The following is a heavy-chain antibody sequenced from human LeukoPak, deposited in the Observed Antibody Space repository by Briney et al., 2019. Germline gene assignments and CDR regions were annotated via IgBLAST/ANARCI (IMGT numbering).Heavy chain of an antibody. CDR3: AIDPNWGTHS. Sequence: GGSLRLSCAASGFTFSSYAMHWVRQAPGKGLEWVAVISYDGSNKYYADSVKGRFTISRDNSKNTLYLQMNSLRVEDTAVYYCAIDPNWGTHSWGQGVLVTVSS. J-gene: IGHJ4*02. CDR2: ISYDGSNK. CDR1: GFTFSSYA. D-gene: IGHD7-27*01. V-gene: IGHV3-30-3*01.